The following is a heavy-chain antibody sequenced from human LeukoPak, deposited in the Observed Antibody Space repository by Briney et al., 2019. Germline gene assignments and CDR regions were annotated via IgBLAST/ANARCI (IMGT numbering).Heavy chain of an antibody. J-gene: IGHJ4*02. CDR3: ARDIPAAHEMDY. Sequence: AASVKVSCKASGYTFTSYSMHWVRQAPGQGLEWMGGIIPIFGTANYAQKFQGRVTITADESTSTAYMELSSLRSEDTAVYYCARDIPAAHEMDYWGQGTLVTVSS. D-gene: IGHD2-2*01. CDR1: GYTFTSYS. V-gene: IGHV1-69*13. CDR2: IIPIFGTA.